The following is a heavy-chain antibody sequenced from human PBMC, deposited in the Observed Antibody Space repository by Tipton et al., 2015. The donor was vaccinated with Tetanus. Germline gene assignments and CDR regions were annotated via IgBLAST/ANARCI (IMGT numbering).Heavy chain of an antibody. CDR3: ARDRDIVATISADRGAHYYFDY. D-gene: IGHD5-12*01. V-gene: IGHV4-34*01. CDR1: GGSFSGYY. Sequence: TLSLTCAVYGGSFSGYYWSWIRQPPGKGLEWIGEINHSGSTNYNPSLKSRVTISVDTSKNQFSLKLSSVTAADTAVYYCARDRDIVATISADRGAHYYFDYWGQGTLVTVSS. CDR2: INHSGST. J-gene: IGHJ4*02.